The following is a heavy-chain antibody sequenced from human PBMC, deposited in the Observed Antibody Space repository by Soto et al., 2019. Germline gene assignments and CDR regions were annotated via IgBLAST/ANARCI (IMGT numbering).Heavy chain of an antibody. CDR1: GGSISSGDYY. CDR3: ARVRELGNYNWFDP. D-gene: IGHD3-10*01. Sequence: SETLSLTCTVSGGSISSGDYYWSWIRQHPGKGLEWIGYIYYSGSTYYNPSLKSRVTISVDTSKNQFSLKLSSVTAADTAVYYCARVRELGNYNWFDPWGQGTLVTVSS. J-gene: IGHJ5*02. V-gene: IGHV4-30-4*01. CDR2: IYYSGST.